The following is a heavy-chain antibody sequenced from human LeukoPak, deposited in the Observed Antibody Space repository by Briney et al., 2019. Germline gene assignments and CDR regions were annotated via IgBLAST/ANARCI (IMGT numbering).Heavy chain of an antibody. D-gene: IGHD4-17*01. V-gene: IGHV4-59*01. Sequence: PSETLSLTCTVSGGSIRPFYWSWLRQPPGKGLEWIGYIYYSGSTNYNPSLKSRVTISVDTSKNQFSLRLSSVTAADTAVYYCAREDPQTTVPEGLDVWGQGTTVTVSS. J-gene: IGHJ6*02. CDR3: AREDPQTTVPEGLDV. CDR1: GGSIRPFY. CDR2: IYYSGST.